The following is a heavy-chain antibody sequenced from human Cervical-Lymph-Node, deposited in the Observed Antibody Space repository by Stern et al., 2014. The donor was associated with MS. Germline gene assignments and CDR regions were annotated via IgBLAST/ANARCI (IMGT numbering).Heavy chain of an antibody. Sequence: QMQLVQSGAEVKKSGASVKVSCKASGYTFTDYYMHWVRQAPGQGLEWMGWINSNSGVTMYAQKFQGRVTMTRDTSISTVYMELSRLRSDDTAVFFCARQHPRGYYFDYCGQGTLVTVSS. CDR1: GYTFTDYY. V-gene: IGHV1-2*02. J-gene: IGHJ4*02. D-gene: IGHD3-10*01. CDR2: INSNSGVT. CDR3: ARQHPRGYYFDY.